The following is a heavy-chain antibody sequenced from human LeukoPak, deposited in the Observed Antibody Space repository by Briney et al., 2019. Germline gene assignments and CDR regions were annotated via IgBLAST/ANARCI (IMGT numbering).Heavy chain of an antibody. CDR3: AKAFEYYDSSGNFPYFDY. Sequence: PGGSLRLSCAAPGFTFSSYGMHWVRQAPGKGLEWVAVIWYDGSNKYYADSVKGRFTISRDNSKNTLYLQMNSLRAEDTAVYYCAKAFEYYDSSGNFPYFDYWGQGTLVTVSS. CDR2: IWYDGSNK. V-gene: IGHV3-33*06. J-gene: IGHJ4*02. D-gene: IGHD3-22*01. CDR1: GFTFSSYG.